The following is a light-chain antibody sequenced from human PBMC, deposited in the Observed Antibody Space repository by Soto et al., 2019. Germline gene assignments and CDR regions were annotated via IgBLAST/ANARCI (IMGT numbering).Light chain of an antibody. J-gene: IGKJ4*01. V-gene: IGKV3-20*01. Sequence: EIVLTQSPGTLSLSPGERAILSCRASQSVSSSYLAWYRQKPGQAPSLLIYGASSRATGIPDRFSGSGSGTDFTLTISRLEPEDFAVYYCQQYGSSPLTFGGGTKVEIK. CDR1: QSVSSSY. CDR2: GAS. CDR3: QQYGSSPLT.